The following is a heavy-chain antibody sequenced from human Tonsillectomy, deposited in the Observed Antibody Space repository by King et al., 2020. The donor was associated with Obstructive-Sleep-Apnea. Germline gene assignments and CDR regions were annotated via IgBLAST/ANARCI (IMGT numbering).Heavy chain of an antibody. CDR1: GFTFSSFG. V-gene: IGHV3-30*18. J-gene: IGHJ4*02. CDR2: ISFDGSSK. CDR3: AKELMYSSSHRPFDY. Sequence: VQLVESGGGVVQPGRSLRLSCGASGFTFSSFGMHWVRQAPGKGLEWVALISFDGSSKYYADSVKGRFTISRDNSMNTLSLQMNSLRAEDTAVYFCAKELMYSSSHRPFDYWGQGTLVTVSS. D-gene: IGHD6-13*01.